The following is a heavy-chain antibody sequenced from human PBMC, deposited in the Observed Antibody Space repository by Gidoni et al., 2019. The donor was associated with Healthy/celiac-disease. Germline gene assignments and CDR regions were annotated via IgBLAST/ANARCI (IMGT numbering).Heavy chain of an antibody. V-gene: IGHV3-21*01. D-gene: IGHD2-15*01. CDR2: ISSSSSYI. Sequence: EVQLVESGGGLVKPGGSRRLSCAASGFPFSSYRLNWVRQAPGKGLEWVSSISSSSSYIYYADSVKGRFTISRDNAKNSLYLQMNSLRAEDTAVYYCASGYCSGGSCYRVGSGNYWGQGTLVTVSS. CDR1: GFPFSSYR. J-gene: IGHJ4*02. CDR3: ASGYCSGGSCYRVGSGNY.